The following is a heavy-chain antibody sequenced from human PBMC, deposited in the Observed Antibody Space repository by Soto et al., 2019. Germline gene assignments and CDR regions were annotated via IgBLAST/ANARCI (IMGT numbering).Heavy chain of an antibody. D-gene: IGHD4-17*01. CDR1: GGSVSSDSYY. V-gene: IGHV4-61*01. J-gene: IGHJ4*02. CDR3: ARGGHGEEFDY. CDR2: VYYSGST. Sequence: QVQLQESGPGLVKPSETLSLTCTVSGGSVSSDSYYWSWIRQPPGKGLEWIGHVYYSGSTKDNPSLKNPVTISVDTSKNLFSLNLSSVTAADTAVYYCARGGHGEEFDYWGQGTLVTVSS.